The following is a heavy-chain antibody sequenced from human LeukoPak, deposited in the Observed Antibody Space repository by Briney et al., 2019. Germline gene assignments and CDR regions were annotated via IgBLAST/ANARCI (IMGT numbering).Heavy chain of an antibody. CDR1: GYTFTAYY. V-gene: IGHV1-2*04. CDR2: INPNSGGT. D-gene: IGHD3-16*02. J-gene: IGHJ4*02. Sequence: ASVKVSCKASGYTFTAYYMHWVRQAPGQGLEWMGWINPNSGGTNYAQKFKGWVTLTRDTSVNTTYMELSRLTSDVTAVYFCARGTPGSYLGYWGQGTLVTVSP. CDR3: ARGTPGSYLGY.